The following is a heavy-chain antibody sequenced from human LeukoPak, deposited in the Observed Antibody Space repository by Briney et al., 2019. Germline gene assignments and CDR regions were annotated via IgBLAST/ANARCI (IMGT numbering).Heavy chain of an antibody. V-gene: IGHV4-39*07. Sequence: SETLSLTCTVSGGSISSSSYYWGWIRQPPGKELEWIGSIYSGGSSYYNPSLKSRVTISVDTSNNQFSLKLSSVTAADTAVYYCARVELERRVFDYWGQGTLVTVSS. J-gene: IGHJ4*02. CDR2: IYSGGSS. CDR3: ARVELERRVFDY. D-gene: IGHD1-1*01. CDR1: GGSISSSSYY.